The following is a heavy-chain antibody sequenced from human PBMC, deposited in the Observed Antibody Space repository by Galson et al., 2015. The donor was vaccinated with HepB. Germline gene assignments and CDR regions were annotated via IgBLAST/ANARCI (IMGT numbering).Heavy chain of an antibody. J-gene: IGHJ6*02. CDR1: GFTFSSYS. V-gene: IGHV3-21*01. D-gene: IGHD3-10*01. Sequence: SLRLSCAASGFTFSSYSMNWVRQAPGKGLEWVSSISSSSSYIYYADSVKGRFTISRDNAKNSLYLQMNSLRAEDTAVYYCARDAMVREEKSRSTPKGFIENYYGMDVWGQGTTVTVSS. CDR2: ISSSSSYI. CDR3: ARDAMVREEKSRSTPKGFIENYYGMDV.